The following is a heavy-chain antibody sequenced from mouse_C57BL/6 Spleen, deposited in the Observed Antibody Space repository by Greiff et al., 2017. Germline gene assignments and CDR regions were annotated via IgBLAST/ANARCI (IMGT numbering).Heavy chain of an antibody. Sequence: DVMLVESGGGLVKPGGSLKLSCAASGFTFSSYAMSWVRQTPEKRLEWVATISDGGSYTYYPDNVKGRFTISRDNAKNNLYLQMSHLKSEDTAMYYCAREHSFYDYGGYWGQGTSVTVSS. CDR1: GFTFSSYA. CDR3: AREHSFYDYGGY. V-gene: IGHV5-4*01. J-gene: IGHJ4*01. CDR2: ISDGGSYT. D-gene: IGHD1-1*01.